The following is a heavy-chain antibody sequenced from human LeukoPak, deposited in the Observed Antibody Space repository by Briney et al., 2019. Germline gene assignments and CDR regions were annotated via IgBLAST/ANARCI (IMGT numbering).Heavy chain of an antibody. CDR2: IYYSGST. J-gene: IGHJ4*02. V-gene: IGHV4-59*01. Sequence: SETLSLTCAVSGGSISSYYWSWIRQPPGKGLEWIGYIYYSGSTNYNPSLKSRVTISVDTSKNQFSLKLSSVTAADTAVYYCARSQGYCSGGSCYPTWPDYWGQGTLVTVSS. D-gene: IGHD2-15*01. CDR1: GGSISSYY. CDR3: ARSQGYCSGGSCYPTWPDY.